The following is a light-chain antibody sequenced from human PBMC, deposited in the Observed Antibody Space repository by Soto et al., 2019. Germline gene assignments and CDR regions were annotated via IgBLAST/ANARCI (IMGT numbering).Light chain of an antibody. V-gene: IGKV1-27*01. CDR3: QNYKGAPWT. Sequence: DIQMTQSPSSLSASVGDRVTITCRASQGISNYLVWYQQKPGKVPKLLIYAASTLQSGVPSRFSGIGSGTDFTLTISSLQPEDVATYYCQNYKGAPWTFGQGTKVEIK. CDR2: AAS. J-gene: IGKJ1*01. CDR1: QGISNY.